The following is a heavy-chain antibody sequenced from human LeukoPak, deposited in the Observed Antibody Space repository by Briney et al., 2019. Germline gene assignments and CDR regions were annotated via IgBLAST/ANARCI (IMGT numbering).Heavy chain of an antibody. CDR2: IIWNGGST. V-gene: IGHV3-20*01. J-gene: IGHJ6*02. D-gene: IGHD2-21*02. Sequence: GGSLRLSCAASGFTFDDYGMSWVRQAPGKGLEWVSGIIWNGGSTGYADSVKGRFTISRDNAKNSLYLQMNSLRAEDTALYHCARDRAYCGGDCYSYYYGMDVWGQGTPVTVSS. CDR1: GFTFDDYG. CDR3: ARDRAYCGGDCYSYYYGMDV.